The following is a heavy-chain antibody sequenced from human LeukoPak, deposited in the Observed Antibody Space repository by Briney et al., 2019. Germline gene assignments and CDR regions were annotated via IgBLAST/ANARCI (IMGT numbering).Heavy chain of an antibody. CDR1: GFTFSSYG. Sequence: PGGSLRLSCAASGFTFSSYGMHWVRQAPGKGLEWVAVISYDGSNKYYADSVKGRFTISRDNSKNTLYLQMNSLRAEDTAVYYCARPLGYSYGLNWFDPWGQGTLVTVSS. CDR2: ISYDGSNK. J-gene: IGHJ5*02. CDR3: ARPLGYSYGLNWFDP. D-gene: IGHD5-18*01. V-gene: IGHV3-30*03.